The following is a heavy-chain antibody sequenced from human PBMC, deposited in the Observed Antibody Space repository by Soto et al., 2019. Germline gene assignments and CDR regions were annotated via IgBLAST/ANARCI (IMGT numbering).Heavy chain of an antibody. J-gene: IGHJ6*02. CDR3: ARVGRGRYYVPNYYYYYGMDV. V-gene: IGHV3-23*01. D-gene: IGHD1-26*01. CDR1: GFTFRSTD. Sequence: LRLSCAASGFTFRSTDMSWVRQGPGKGLEWVSTIDGSGTFTYYADSVKGRFTISRDNSKNTVHLQMNSLRAEDTAVYYCARVGRGRYYVPNYYYYYGMDVWGQGTTVTVSS. CDR2: IDGSGTFT.